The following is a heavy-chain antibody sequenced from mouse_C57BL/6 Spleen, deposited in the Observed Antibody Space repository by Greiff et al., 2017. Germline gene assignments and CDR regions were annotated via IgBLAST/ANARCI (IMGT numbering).Heavy chain of an antibody. D-gene: IGHD2-3*01. CDR2: INPNNGGT. Sequence: EVQLQQPGPELVKPGASVTISCKASGYTFTDSYLNWVKQSHGKSLEWIGDINPNNGGTSYNQKFKGKATLTVDKSSHTAYMELRSLTSEDSAVYYCARRWVLFYAMDYWGQGTSVTVSS. CDR3: ARRWVLFYAMDY. CDR1: GYTFTDSY. J-gene: IGHJ4*01. V-gene: IGHV1-26*01.